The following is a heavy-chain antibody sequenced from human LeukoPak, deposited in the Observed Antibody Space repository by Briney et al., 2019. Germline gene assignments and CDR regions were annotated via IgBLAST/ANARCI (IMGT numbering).Heavy chain of an antibody. CDR1: GYTLTGYY. Sequence: WASVKVSCKASGYTLTGYYMHWVRRAPGPGLEWMGWINPNSGGTDYAQKFQGRVTMTRDTSISTAYMELSRLRSDDTAVYYCAREGYCNGGSCPIPYWGQGTLVTVSS. V-gene: IGHV1-2*02. CDR2: INPNSGGT. J-gene: IGHJ4*02. CDR3: AREGYCNGGSCPIPY. D-gene: IGHD2-15*01.